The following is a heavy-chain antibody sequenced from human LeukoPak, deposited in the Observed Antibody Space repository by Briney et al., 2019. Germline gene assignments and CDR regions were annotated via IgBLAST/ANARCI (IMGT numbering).Heavy chain of an antibody. V-gene: IGHV4-59*01. CDR1: GGSISSYY. J-gene: IGHJ4*02. CDR2: IYYSGST. D-gene: IGHD3-16*01. Sequence: SETLSLTCTVSGGSISSYYWSWIRQPPGKGLEWIGYIYYSGSTNYHPSLKSRVTISVDTSKNQFSLKLSSVTAADTAVYYCARDYAGMGYFDYWGQGSLVTVSS. CDR3: ARDYAGMGYFDY.